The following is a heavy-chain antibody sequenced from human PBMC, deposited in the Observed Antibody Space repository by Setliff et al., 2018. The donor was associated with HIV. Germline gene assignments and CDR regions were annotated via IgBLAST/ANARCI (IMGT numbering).Heavy chain of an antibody. J-gene: IGHJ5*02. Sequence: ASVKVSCKASGYVFTDYDIFWVRQAPGRGLERIGWISGNNANTNYAQKLQGRVTMTTDTSTSTAYMELRSLRSDDTAVYYCARGLGSTRFDPWGQGTLVTVSS. V-gene: IGHV1-18*01. D-gene: IGHD2-2*01. CDR2: ISGNNANT. CDR1: GYVFTDYD. CDR3: ARGLGSTRFDP.